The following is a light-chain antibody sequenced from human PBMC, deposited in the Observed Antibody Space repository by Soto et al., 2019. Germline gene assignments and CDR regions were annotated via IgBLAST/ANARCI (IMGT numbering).Light chain of an antibody. J-gene: IGKJ1*01. V-gene: IGKV3-20*01. Sequence: IVLPQSPGTLSLSPGERATLSCRASQSLTSDYLAWYQQKPGQTPRLLIHGASSRATGIPDRFSGSGSGTDFTLTISRLEPEDFAVYHCQQYGASPWTFGQGTKVDIK. CDR2: GAS. CDR1: QSLTSDY. CDR3: QQYGASPWT.